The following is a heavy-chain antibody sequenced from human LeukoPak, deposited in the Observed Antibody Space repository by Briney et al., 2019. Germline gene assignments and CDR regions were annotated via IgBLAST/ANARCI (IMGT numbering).Heavy chain of an antibody. D-gene: IGHD2-21*01. Sequence: ASVKVSCKASGYIFINYGTNWVRRAPGQGLEWMGWISPYNGNTNYAQKLQGRVTMTTDTSTSTAYMELRSLTSDDTAVYYCATHGTYCGGDCYSYFWGHGTLITVSS. J-gene: IGHJ4*01. CDR2: ISPYNGNT. CDR3: ATHGTYCGGDCYSYF. CDR1: GYIFINYG. V-gene: IGHV1-18*01.